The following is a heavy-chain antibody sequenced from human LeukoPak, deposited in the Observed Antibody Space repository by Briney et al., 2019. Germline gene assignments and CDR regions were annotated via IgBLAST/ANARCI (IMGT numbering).Heavy chain of an antibody. D-gene: IGHD6-13*01. CDR2: IYYSGST. CDR1: GGSISSGAYY. V-gene: IGHV4-30-4*01. J-gene: IGHJ4*02. CDR3: ARGDSSSWSFKI. Sequence: SETLSLTCTVSGGSISSGAYYWSWIRQPPGKGLEWIGHIYYSGSTYYNPSLQSRVSLSVDTSKSQFSLILNSETAADTAVYYCARGDSSSWSFKIWGQGSLVTVSS.